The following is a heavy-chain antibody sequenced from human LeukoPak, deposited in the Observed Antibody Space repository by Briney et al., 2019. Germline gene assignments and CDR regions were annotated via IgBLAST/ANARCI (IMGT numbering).Heavy chain of an antibody. CDR1: GFIFSTSS. Sequence: PGGSLRLSCSASGFIFSTSSMKWFRQAPGKALEWVSAISGTSVQIYYADSVKGRFTISRDNVKESLYLHMNSLRAEDTAVYYCASGTIVGARGADNWGQGTLVTVSS. CDR3: ASGTIVGARGADN. V-gene: IGHV3-21*01. CDR2: ISGTSVQI. D-gene: IGHD1-26*01. J-gene: IGHJ4*02.